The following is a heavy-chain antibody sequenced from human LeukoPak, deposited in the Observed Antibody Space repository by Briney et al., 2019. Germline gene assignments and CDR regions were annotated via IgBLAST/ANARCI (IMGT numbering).Heavy chain of an antibody. J-gene: IGHJ3*02. D-gene: IGHD3-22*01. Sequence: GGSLRLSCVASGFTFSSYSMNWVRQAPGKGLEWVSVIYSGGSTYYADSVKGRFTISRDNSKNTLYLQMNSLRAEDTAVYYCAREGYYDTSGTSRAFDIWGQGTMVTVSS. V-gene: IGHV3-66*02. CDR1: GFTFSSYS. CDR3: AREGYYDTSGTSRAFDI. CDR2: IYSGGST.